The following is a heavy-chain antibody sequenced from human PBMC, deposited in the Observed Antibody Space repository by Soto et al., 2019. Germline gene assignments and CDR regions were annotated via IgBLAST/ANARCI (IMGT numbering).Heavy chain of an antibody. CDR2: IYYSGST. V-gene: IGHV4-39*01. Sequence: SETLSLTCTVSGGSISSSSYYWGWIRQPPGKGLEWIGSIYYSGSTYYNPSLKRRVTISVDTSKNQFSLKLSSVTAADTAVYYCAVGLWDGVVIVGGDGMDVWGQGTTVTVSS. J-gene: IGHJ6*02. CDR3: AVGLWDGVVIVGGDGMDV. CDR1: GGSISSSSYY. D-gene: IGHD3-3*01.